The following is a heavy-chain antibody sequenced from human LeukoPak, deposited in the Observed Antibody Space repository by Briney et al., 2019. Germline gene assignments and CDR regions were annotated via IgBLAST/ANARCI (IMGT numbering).Heavy chain of an antibody. CDR3: GRGGPLSVGPYLDY. Sequence: SETLSLTCAVSGGSISSSGYSGSWIRQPPGKGLEWIGYIHHSGSTYYNPSLKSRVTISVDRSKNQFSLKLSSVTAADTAVNWWGRGGPLSVGPYLDYWGQGTLVTVSS. V-gene: IGHV4-30-2*01. J-gene: IGHJ4*02. CDR2: IHHSGST. CDR1: GGSISSSGYS. D-gene: IGHD3-16*01.